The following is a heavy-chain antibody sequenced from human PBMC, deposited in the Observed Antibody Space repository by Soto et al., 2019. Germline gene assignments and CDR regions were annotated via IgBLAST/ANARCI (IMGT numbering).Heavy chain of an antibody. CDR3: AVWNDDY. Sequence: EVQLLESGGGLAKPGGSLTLSCAASGFTFRSYGMMLVRQAPGKGLEWVSAISQRAGGNTYYADSVKGRFTISRGDSKNTLYLQMDTRRPEGTAEYYCAVWNDDYWGQGTQVTVSS. D-gene: IGHD1-1*01. CDR1: GFTFRSYG. CDR2: ISQRAGGNT. J-gene: IGHJ4*02. V-gene: IGHV3-23*01.